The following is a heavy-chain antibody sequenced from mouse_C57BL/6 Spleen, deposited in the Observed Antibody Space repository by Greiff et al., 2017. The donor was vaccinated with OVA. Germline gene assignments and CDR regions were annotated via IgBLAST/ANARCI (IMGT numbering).Heavy chain of an antibody. CDR2: IDPETGGT. D-gene: IGHD2-5*01. CDR1: GYTFTDYE. J-gene: IGHJ1*03. Sequence: VQLQQSGAELVRPGASVTLSCKASGYTFTDYEMHWVKQTPVHGLEWIGAIDPETGGTAYNQKFKGKAILTADKSSSTAYMELRSLTSEDSAVYYCTRRPYYSNYYWYFDVWGTGTTVTVSS. CDR3: TRRPYYSNYYWYFDV. V-gene: IGHV1-15*01.